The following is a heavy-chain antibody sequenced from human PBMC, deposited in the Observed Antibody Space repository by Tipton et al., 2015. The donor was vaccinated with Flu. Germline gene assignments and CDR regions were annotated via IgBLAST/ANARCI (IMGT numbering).Heavy chain of an antibody. J-gene: IGHJ5*02. CDR2: INHSGST. CDR1: GGSFSGYY. D-gene: IGHD4-11*01. V-gene: IGHV4-34*01. CDR3: ARRDYSNYVSEPKNWFDP. Sequence: GLVKPSETLSLTCAVYGGSFSGYYWSWIRQTPGKGLEWIGEINHSGSTNYNPSLKSRVTISVDTSKNQFSLKLSSVTAADTAVYYCARRDYSNYVSEPKNWFDPWGQGTLVTVSS.